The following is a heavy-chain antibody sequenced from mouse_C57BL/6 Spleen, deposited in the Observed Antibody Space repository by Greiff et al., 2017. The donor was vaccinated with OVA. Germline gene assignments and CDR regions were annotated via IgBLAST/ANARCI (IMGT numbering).Heavy chain of an antibody. D-gene: IGHD4-1*01. CDR1: GYTFTSYW. CDR2: IDPSDSYT. V-gene: IGHV1-69*01. J-gene: IGHJ3*01. Sequence: QVQLQQPGAELVMPGASVKLSCKASGYTFTSYWMHWVKQRPGQGLEWIGEIDPSDSYTNYNQKFKGKSTLTVDKSSSTAYMQLSSLTSEDSAVYCCARGEITGPFAYWGQGALVTVST. CDR3: ARGEITGPFAY.